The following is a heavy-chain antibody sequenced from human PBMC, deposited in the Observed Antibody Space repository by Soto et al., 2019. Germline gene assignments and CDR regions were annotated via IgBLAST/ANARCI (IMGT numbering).Heavy chain of an antibody. CDR1: GYTFTSYG. Sequence: QVQLVQSGAEVKKPGASVKVSCKASGYTFTSYGISWVRQAPGQGLEWMGWISAYSGNTNYAQKLQGRVTMTTDTSTSTAYMELRSLRSDDTAVYYCARFEEARKDYYYGMDVWGQGTTVTVSS. CDR2: ISAYSGNT. CDR3: ARFEEARKDYYYGMDV. D-gene: IGHD3-10*01. V-gene: IGHV1-18*01. J-gene: IGHJ6*02.